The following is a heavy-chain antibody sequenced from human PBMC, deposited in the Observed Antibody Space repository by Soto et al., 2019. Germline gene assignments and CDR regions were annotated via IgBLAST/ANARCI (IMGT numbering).Heavy chain of an antibody. Sequence: PGESLKISCKGSGYSFTSYWISCVRQMPGKGLEWMGRIDPSDSYTNYSPSFQGHVTISADKSISTAYLKWSSLKASDTAMYYCARQTGGLPAYGMDVWGQGTKVTVSS. CDR3: ARQTGGLPAYGMDV. V-gene: IGHV5-10-1*01. CDR2: IDPSDSYT. J-gene: IGHJ6*02. CDR1: GYSFTSYW. D-gene: IGHD2-15*01.